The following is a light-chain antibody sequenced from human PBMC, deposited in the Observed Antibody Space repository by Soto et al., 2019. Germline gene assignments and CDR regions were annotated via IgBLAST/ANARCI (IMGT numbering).Light chain of an antibody. CDR1: QSISTW. CDR3: QQYNSYSTLT. V-gene: IGKV1-5*01. J-gene: IGKJ4*01. Sequence: DIQMTQSPSTLSASVGDRVTITCRASQSISTWLAWYQQKPGKAPKLLIYDASSLESGVPSRFSGSGSGTELTLTISSLQPDDFATYYCQQYNSYSTLTFGGGTKVDIK. CDR2: DAS.